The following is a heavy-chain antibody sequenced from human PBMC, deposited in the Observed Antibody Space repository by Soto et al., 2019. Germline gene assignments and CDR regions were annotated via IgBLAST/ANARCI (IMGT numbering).Heavy chain of an antibody. CDR1: GGSISSGGYY. CDR2: IYYSGIT. V-gene: IGHV4-31*03. J-gene: IGHJ4*02. D-gene: IGHD5-12*01. CDR3: ARSDIVATGFDY. Sequence: QVQLQESGPGLVKPSQTLSLTCTVSGGSISSGGYYWSWIRQHPGKGLGWIGYIYYSGITYYNPSLKSRVTISVDTSKNQFFLKLSSVTAADTAVYYCARSDIVATGFDYWGQGTLVTVSS.